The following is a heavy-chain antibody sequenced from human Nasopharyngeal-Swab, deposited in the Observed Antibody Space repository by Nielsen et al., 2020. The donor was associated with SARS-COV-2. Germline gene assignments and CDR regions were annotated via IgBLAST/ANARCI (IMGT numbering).Heavy chain of an antibody. V-gene: IGHV3-64D*09. CDR3: VKDRGSYVFDY. Sequence: GESLKISCSASGFTFSSYAMHWVRQAPGKGLEYVSAISSNGGSTYYADSVKGRFTISRDNPKNTLYLQMSSLRAEDTAVYYCVKDRGSYVFDYWGQGTLVTVSS. CDR2: ISSNGGST. D-gene: IGHD1-26*01. J-gene: IGHJ4*02. CDR1: GFTFSSYA.